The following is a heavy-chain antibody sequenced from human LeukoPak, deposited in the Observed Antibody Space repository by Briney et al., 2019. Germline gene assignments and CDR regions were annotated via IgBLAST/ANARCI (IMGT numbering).Heavy chain of an antibody. V-gene: IGHV4-31*03. CDR2: IYYSGST. CDR3: ARGSMVRGVKW. J-gene: IGHJ4*02. CDR1: GGSISSGGYY. D-gene: IGHD3-10*01. Sequence: SETLSLTCTVSGGSISSGGYYWSWIRQHPGKGLERIGYIYYSGSTYYNPSLKSRVTISVDTSKNQFSLKLSSVTAADTAVYYCARGSMVRGVKWWGQGTLVTVSS.